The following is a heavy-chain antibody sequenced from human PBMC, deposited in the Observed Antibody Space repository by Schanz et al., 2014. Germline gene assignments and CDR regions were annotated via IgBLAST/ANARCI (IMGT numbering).Heavy chain of an antibody. CDR3: AKQIHYDILTVTRT. V-gene: IGHV3-23*01. CDR1: GFTFSSYA. Sequence: EVQLLESGGGLVQPGGSLRLSCAASGFTFSSYAMSWVRQAPGKGLEWVSALSGSGGSTYYADSVKGRFTISRDNSKNTLYLQMNSLRAEDTAVYCCAKQIHYDILTVTRTWGQGTLVTVSS. CDR2: LSGSGGST. J-gene: IGHJ5*02. D-gene: IGHD3-9*01.